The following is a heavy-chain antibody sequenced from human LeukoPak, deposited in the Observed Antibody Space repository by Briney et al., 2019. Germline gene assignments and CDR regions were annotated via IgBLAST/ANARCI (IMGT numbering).Heavy chain of an antibody. CDR3: AREAKVGGALQY. Sequence: GGSLRLSCAASGFTFSDYWMHWGRQAPGEGLVWVSRINTDGRFTRYADSVQGRFTISRDTAKNTLFLQMNSLRAEDTAVYYCAREAKVGGALQYWGQGILVTVSS. D-gene: IGHD1-26*01. CDR2: INTDGRFT. CDR1: GFTFSDYW. V-gene: IGHV3-74*01. J-gene: IGHJ4*02.